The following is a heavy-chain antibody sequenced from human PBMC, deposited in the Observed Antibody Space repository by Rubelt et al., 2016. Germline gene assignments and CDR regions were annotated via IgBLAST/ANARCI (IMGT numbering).Heavy chain of an antibody. CDR2: INHSGST. V-gene: IGHV4-34*01. CDR3: ARVVRRYGWIDY. J-gene: IGHJ4*02. D-gene: IGHD2-8*02. CDR1: GGSFSGYY. Sequence: QVQLQQWGAGLLKPSETLSLTCAVYGGSFSGYYWSWIRQPPGKGLEWIGEINHSGSTNYNPSLKSRVTISVDTSKNQFSLKLSSVTAADTAVYYCARVVRRYGWIDYWGQGTLVTVSS.